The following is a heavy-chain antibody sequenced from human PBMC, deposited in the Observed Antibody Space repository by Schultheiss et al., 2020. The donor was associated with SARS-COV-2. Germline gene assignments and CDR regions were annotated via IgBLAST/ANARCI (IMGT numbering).Heavy chain of an antibody. CDR1: GGSISSYY. CDR3: ATVRGSGGTYPYWYFDI. J-gene: IGHJ2*01. V-gene: IGHV4-59*01. Sequence: SETLSLTCTVSGGSISSYYWSWIRQPPGKPLEWIGYIYYSGSTTYNPSLKSRVSISIDKSKRHFSLDLASVTAADTAVYYCATVRGSGGTYPYWYFDIWGRGSLVTVAS. D-gene: IGHD1-26*01. CDR2: IYYSGST.